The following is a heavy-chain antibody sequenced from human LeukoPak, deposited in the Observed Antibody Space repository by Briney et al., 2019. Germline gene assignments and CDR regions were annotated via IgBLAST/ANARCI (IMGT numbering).Heavy chain of an antibody. Sequence: GRSLRLSCAASGFTFSSYGMHWVRQAPGKGLEWVSAISGSGGSTYYADSVKGRFTISRDNSKNTLYLQMNSLRAEDTAVYYCAKVKLRFLEWLLGDIDYWGQGTLVTVSS. CDR3: AKVKLRFLEWLLGDIDY. CDR1: GFTFSSYG. J-gene: IGHJ4*02. V-gene: IGHV3-23*01. CDR2: ISGSGGST. D-gene: IGHD3-3*01.